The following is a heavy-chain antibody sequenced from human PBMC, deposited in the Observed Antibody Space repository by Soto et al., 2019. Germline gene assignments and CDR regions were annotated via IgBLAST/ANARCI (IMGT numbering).Heavy chain of an antibody. Sequence: QVQLVQSGAEVKKPGASVKVSCRASGYTFTNFGVTWVRRAPGQGLEWMGWISAYTDTPNYAQKFQGGVIMTIDTSTSTAYMDLRSITSDDAAVYYCWRVIAGVEAWFDPWGQGTLVTVSS. J-gene: IGHJ5*02. CDR1: GYTFTNFG. V-gene: IGHV1-18*01. CDR3: WRVIAGVEAWFDP. D-gene: IGHD6-13*01. CDR2: ISAYTDTP.